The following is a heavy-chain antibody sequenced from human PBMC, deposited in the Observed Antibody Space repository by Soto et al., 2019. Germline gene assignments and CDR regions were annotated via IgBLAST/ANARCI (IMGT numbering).Heavy chain of an antibody. CDR3: ARVIEAYSNYGMDV. CDR2: IGSSGGSI. Sequence: GGSLRLSCAASGFSFSSYSMNWVRQAPGKGLEWVSYIGSSGGSIIYADSVKGRFTISRDNAKNSLYLQMNSLRAEDTAVYYCARVIEAYSNYGMDVWGQGTTVTVSS. J-gene: IGHJ6*02. CDR1: GFSFSSYS. V-gene: IGHV3-48*04. D-gene: IGHD3-16*02.